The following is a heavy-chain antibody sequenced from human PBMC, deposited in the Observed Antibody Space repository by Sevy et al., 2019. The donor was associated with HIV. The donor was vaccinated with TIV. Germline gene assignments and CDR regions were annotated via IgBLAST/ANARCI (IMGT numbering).Heavy chain of an antibody. V-gene: IGHV4-39*01. CDR3: ASPFDYDYVWGSYRYDY. CDR2: IYYSGST. CDR1: GGSISSSSYY. Sequence: SETLSLTCTVSGGSISSSSYYWGWIRQPPGKGLEWIGSIYYSGSTYYNPSLKSRVTISVDTSKNQFSLKLGSVTAADTAVYYCASPFDYDYVWGSYRYDYGGHGTLVTVS. J-gene: IGHJ4*01. D-gene: IGHD3-16*02.